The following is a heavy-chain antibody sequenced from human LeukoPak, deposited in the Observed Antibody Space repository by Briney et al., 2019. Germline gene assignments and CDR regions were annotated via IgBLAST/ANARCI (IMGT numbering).Heavy chain of an antibody. CDR1: GFTFSSFG. J-gene: IGHJ3*02. CDR2: IWYDASDR. Sequence: PGGSLRLSCAASGFTFSSFGMHWVRQAPGKGLEWVAVIWYDASDRYYADSVKGRFTISRDNSKNTLFLQMNSLRDDDTAVYYCARAQDYDSSGYVDAFDMWGQGTMVTVSS. D-gene: IGHD3-22*01. V-gene: IGHV3-33*01. CDR3: ARAQDYDSSGYVDAFDM.